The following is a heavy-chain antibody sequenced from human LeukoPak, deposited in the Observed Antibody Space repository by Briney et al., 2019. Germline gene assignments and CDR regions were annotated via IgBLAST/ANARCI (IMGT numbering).Heavy chain of an antibody. CDR2: INHSGST. D-gene: IGHD2-15*01. Sequence: PSETLSLTCTVSGYSISTGYYWDWIRQPPGKGLEWIGEINHSGSTNYNPSLKSRVTISVDTSKNQFSLKLSSVTAADTAVYYCARITDIVVVVADLYYYYYYMDVWGKGTTVTVSS. CDR3: ARITDIVVVVADLYYYYYYMDV. V-gene: IGHV4-38-2*02. CDR1: GYSISTGYY. J-gene: IGHJ6*03.